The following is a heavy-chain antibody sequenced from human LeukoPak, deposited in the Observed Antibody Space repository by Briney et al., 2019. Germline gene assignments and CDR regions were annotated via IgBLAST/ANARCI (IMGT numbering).Heavy chain of an antibody. D-gene: IGHD4-17*01. CDR3: ARDFAVTTAYYYGVDV. CDR2: IYHSGST. V-gene: IGHV4-4*02. J-gene: IGHJ6*02. CDR1: GGSISSSNW. Sequence: SGTLSLTCAVSGGSISSSNWWSWVRQPPGKGLEWIGEIYHSGSTNYNPSLKSRVTISVDKSKNQFSLRLSSVTAADTAVYYCARDFAVTTAYYYGVDVWGQGTTVTVSS.